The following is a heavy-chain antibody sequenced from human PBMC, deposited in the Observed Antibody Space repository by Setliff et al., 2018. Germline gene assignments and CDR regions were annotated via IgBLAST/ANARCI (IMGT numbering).Heavy chain of an antibody. CDR1: GFSFSDYY. CDR3: ARDGASYAMDV. J-gene: IGHJ6*02. V-gene: IGHV3-11*04. CDR2: ISGSGITI. Sequence: GGSLRLSCAASGFSFSDYYMSWVRQAPGKGLEWLSKISGSGITIFYADSVRGRFTISRDNAKNSLYLQMNNLRAEDTALYSCARDGASYAMDVWGQGTTVTVSS.